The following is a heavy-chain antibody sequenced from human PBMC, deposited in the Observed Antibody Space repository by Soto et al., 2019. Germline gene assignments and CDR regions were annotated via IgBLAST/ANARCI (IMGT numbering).Heavy chain of an antibody. CDR2: INSDGSST. D-gene: IGHD4-17*01. J-gene: IGHJ1*01. CDR3: AKDSDYGGNSADFQH. CDR1: GFTFSSYW. Sequence: PGGSLRLSCAASGFTFSSYWMHWVRQAPGKGLVWVSRINSDGSSTSYADSVKGRFTISRDNSKNTLYLQMNSLRAEDTAVYYCAKDSDYGGNSADFQHWGQGTLVTVSS. V-gene: IGHV3-74*01.